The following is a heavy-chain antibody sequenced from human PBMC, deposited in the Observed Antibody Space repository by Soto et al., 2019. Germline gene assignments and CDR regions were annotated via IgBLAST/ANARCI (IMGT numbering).Heavy chain of an antibody. CDR1: GYTFTSYG. D-gene: IGHD3-10*01. Sequence: ASVKVSCKASGYTFTSYGISWVRQAPGQGLEWMGWISAYNGNTNYVQKLQGRVTMTTDTSTSTAYMELRSLRSDDTAVYYCAIPKLWFGELLGFDPWGQGTLVTVSS. CDR2: ISAYNGNT. J-gene: IGHJ5*02. CDR3: AIPKLWFGELLGFDP. V-gene: IGHV1-18*01.